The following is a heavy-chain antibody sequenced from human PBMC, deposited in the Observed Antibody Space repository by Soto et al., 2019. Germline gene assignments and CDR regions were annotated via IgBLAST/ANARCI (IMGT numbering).Heavy chain of an antibody. CDR2: IYSGGST. V-gene: IGHV3-53*01. J-gene: IGHJ4*02. Sequence: GGSLRLSCSASGFTFSINYMSWVRQAPGKGLEWVSVIYSGGSTYYADSVKGRFTISRDNSKNTLYLQMNSLRAEDTAVYYCARETLITILGVVIASFDYWGQGTLVTVSS. CDR3: ARETLITILGVVIASFDY. D-gene: IGHD3-3*01. CDR1: GFTFSINY.